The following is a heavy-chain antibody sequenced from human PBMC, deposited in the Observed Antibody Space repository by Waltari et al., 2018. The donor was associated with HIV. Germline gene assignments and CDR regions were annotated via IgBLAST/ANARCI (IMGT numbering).Heavy chain of an antibody. J-gene: IGHJ5*02. V-gene: IGHV4-34*01. D-gene: IGHD3-10*01. CDR2: IDDRGSV. CDR3: AKKDLFGGTRGWFDP. Sequence: QVRLHQWGAGLLKPSDTLSLTCAVYGESLRGYSWAWIRQPPGKGLQWIGDIDDRGSVHHDPSLKSRVAMSVDTYKNQFSLKLRSVTAADTAVYYCAKKDLFGGTRGWFDPWGQGTSVVVSS. CDR1: GESLRGYS.